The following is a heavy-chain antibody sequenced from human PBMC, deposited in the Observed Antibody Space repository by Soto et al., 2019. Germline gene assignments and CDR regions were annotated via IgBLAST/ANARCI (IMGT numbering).Heavy chain of an antibody. V-gene: IGHV3-30-3*01. CDR2: ISYDGSYK. J-gene: IGHJ4*02. Sequence: QVQLVESGGGVVQPGRSLRLSCVASGFTFSNYAIHWVRQAPGKGLEWVAIISYDGSYKYYADSVKGRYTISRDNSKNTLYLQMNSLRAEDTAVYCCARSSGYDYGGDYWGQGTLVTVSS. CDR3: ARSSGYDYGGDY. CDR1: GFTFSNYA. D-gene: IGHD5-12*01.